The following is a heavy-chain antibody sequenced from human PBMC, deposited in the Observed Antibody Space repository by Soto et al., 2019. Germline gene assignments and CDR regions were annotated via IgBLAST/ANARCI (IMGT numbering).Heavy chain of an antibody. V-gene: IGHV5-51*01. CDR1: GYTFTIYW. J-gene: IGHJ4*02. CDR2: LYPSDSDT. D-gene: IGHD4-17*01. CDR3: ARPANTVADHFDL. Sequence: GESLKISFKVSGYTFTIYWIAWVLQMPGKGLEWMGILYPSDSDTRYSPSFQGQVTISADKSINTAYLQWNSLKASDTAIYYCARPANTVADHFDLWGQGTPVTSPQ.